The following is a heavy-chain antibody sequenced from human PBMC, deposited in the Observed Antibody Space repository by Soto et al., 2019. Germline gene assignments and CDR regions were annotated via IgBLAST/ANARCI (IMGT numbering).Heavy chain of an antibody. CDR1: GVSISSYY. CDR2: IYYSGST. J-gene: IGHJ4*02. CDR3: AGGSSGYYYFDY. D-gene: IGHD3-22*01. Sequence: PPETLSLTCTVSGVSISSYYWSWIRQPPGKGLEWIGYIYYSGSTNYNPSLKSRVTISVDTSKNQFSLKLSSVTAADTAVYYCAGGSSGYYYFDYWGQGTLVTVSS. V-gene: IGHV4-59*01.